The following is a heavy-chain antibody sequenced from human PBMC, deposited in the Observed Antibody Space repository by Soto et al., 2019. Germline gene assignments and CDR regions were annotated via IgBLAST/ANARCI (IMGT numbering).Heavy chain of an antibody. V-gene: IGHV3-13*04. CDR3: ARARGGEWFGEQLS. CDR2: IGTPGDT. Sequence: EVPLVESGGGLVQPGGSLRLSCAASGFTFSDYAMHWVRQATGKSLEWVSAIGTPGDTYYTGSVKGRFTISRENAXNSLYLQMNSLRAGDTAVYYCARARGGEWFGEQLSWGQGILVTVSS. D-gene: IGHD3-10*01. J-gene: IGHJ4*02. CDR1: GFTFSDYA.